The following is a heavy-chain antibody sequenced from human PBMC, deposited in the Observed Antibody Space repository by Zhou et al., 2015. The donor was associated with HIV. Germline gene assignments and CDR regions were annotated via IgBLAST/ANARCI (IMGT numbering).Heavy chain of an antibody. D-gene: IGHD6-13*01. Sequence: QVQLVQSGAEVKKPGSSVKVSCKASGGTFSSYAISWVRQAPGQGLEWMGGIIPIFGTANYAQKFQGRVTITADESTSTAYMELSSLRSEDTAVYYCARGPPAPRIAAAVLRVYWYFDLWGLAPWSLSPQ. V-gene: IGHV1-69*01. CDR2: IIPIFGTA. CDR1: GGTFSSYA. J-gene: IGHJ2*01. CDR3: ARGPPAPRIAAAVLRVYWYFDL.